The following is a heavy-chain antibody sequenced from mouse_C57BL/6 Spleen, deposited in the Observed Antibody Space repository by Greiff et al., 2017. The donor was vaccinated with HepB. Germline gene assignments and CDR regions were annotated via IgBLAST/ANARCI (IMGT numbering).Heavy chain of an antibody. Sequence: EVKVVESGGGLVKPGGSLKLSCAASGFTFSDYGMHWVRQAPEKGLEWVAYISSGSSTIYYADTVKGRFTISRDNAKNTLFLQMTSLRSEDTAMYYCARAIYDGYYPYAMDYWGQGTSVTVSS. D-gene: IGHD2-3*01. CDR3: ARAIYDGYYPYAMDY. J-gene: IGHJ4*01. V-gene: IGHV5-17*01. CDR2: ISSGSSTI. CDR1: GFTFSDYG.